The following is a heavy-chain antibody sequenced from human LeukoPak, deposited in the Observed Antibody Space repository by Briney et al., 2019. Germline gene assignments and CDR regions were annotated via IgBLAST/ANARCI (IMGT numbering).Heavy chain of an antibody. D-gene: IGHD3-10*01. J-gene: IGHJ4*02. CDR2: FDPEDGET. Sequence: KVSCKVSGYTLTELPMHWVRQAPGKGLEWMGGFDPEDGETIYAQKFQGRVTMTEDTSTDTAYMELSSLTSDDTAVYYCATDLAMVRGVIGGDYWGQGTLVTVSS. CDR3: ATDLAMVRGVIGGDY. V-gene: IGHV1-24*01. CDR1: GYTLTELP.